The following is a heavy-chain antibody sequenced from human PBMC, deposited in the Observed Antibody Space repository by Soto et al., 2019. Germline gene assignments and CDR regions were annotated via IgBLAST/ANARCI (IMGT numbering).Heavy chain of an antibody. CDR1: GFTFSSYA. V-gene: IGHV3-23*01. CDR2: ISGSGGST. J-gene: IGHJ2*01. Sequence: EVQLLESGGGLVQPGGSLRLSCAASGFTFSSYAMSWVRQAPGKGLEWVSAISGSGGSTYYADSVKGRFTISRDNSKNALKLKKNGPRAEDTAVYYCAKDSQGGWNNKTWYFVLWGRGPQVTVS. D-gene: IGHD1-1*01. CDR3: AKDSQGGWNNKTWYFVL.